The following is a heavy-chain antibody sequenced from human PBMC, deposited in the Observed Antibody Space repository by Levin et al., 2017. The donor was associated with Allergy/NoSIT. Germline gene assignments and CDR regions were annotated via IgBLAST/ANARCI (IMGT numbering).Heavy chain of an antibody. V-gene: IGHV3-49*04. CDR2: IRSKNYGGTT. D-gene: IGHD2-2*01. Sequence: PGGSLRLSCRASGFNFGDYSINWVRQAPGKGLEWVGFIRSKNYGGTTEYAASVKGRFTISRDDSKSIAYLQMNSLKAEDTAVYYCPRDCSSTSCYLGMDVWGQGTTVTVSS. CDR3: PRDCSSTSCYLGMDV. CDR1: GFNFGDYS. J-gene: IGHJ6*02.